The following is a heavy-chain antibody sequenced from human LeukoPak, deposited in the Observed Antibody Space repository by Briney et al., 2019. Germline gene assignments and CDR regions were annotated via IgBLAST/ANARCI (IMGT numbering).Heavy chain of an antibody. V-gene: IGHV4-31*03. CDR2: IYYSGST. D-gene: IGHD5-12*01. Sequence: SETLSLTCTVSGGSISSGGYYWSWIRQHPGKGLEWIGYIYYSGSTYYNPSLKSRVTISVDTSKNQFSLKLSSVTAADTVVYYCARAPYSGYGYFDYWGQGTLVTVSS. J-gene: IGHJ4*02. CDR1: GGSISSGGYY. CDR3: ARAPYSGYGYFDY.